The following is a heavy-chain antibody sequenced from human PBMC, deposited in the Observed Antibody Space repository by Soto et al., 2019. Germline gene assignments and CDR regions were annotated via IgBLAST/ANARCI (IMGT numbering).Heavy chain of an antibody. V-gene: IGHV1-18*01. D-gene: IGHD6-6*01. J-gene: IGHJ6*02. CDR2: ISAYNGNT. Sequence: ASVKVSCKASGYTFTSYGISWVRQAPGQGLEWMGWISAYNGNTNYAQRLQGRVTMTTDTSTSTAYMELRSLRSDDTAVYYCARAGAARPGYHYYYYGMDVWGQGATVTVYS. CDR3: ARAGAARPGYHYYYYGMDV. CDR1: GYTFTSYG.